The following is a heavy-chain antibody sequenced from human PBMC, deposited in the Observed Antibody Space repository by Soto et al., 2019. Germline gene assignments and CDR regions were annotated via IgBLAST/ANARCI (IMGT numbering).Heavy chain of an antibody. CDR3: ARDGWSMDTWNDPHFDY. D-gene: IGHD1-1*01. V-gene: IGHV1-18*01. J-gene: IGHJ4*02. Sequence: QVLLVQSGPELKRPGASVMLSCKASGYTFTSFGFSWVRQAPGQGLEWVGWISALTGETKFAQRYQDRIALTTERETKTGYMELTRLTPDDTAVYFCARDGWSMDTWNDPHFDYWGRGTLVTVSP. CDR1: GYTFTSFG. CDR2: ISALTGET.